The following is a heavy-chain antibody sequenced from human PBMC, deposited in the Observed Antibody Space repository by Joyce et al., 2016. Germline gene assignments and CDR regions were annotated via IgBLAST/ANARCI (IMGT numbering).Heavy chain of an antibody. D-gene: IGHD3-16*01. V-gene: IGHV1-18*01. CDR2: ISAYNGNF. CDR3: ARDGINYNYVWGSSWFDP. CDR1: GYTFTSYG. J-gene: IGHJ5*02. Sequence: QVQLVQSGAEVKKPGASVKVSCKASGYTFTSYGITWVRQAPGQGLEWMAWISAYNGNFNYALKFQGRVTMNTDTSTSTAYLELRSLRSDDTAVYYCARDGINYNYVWGSSWFDPWGQGTLVTVSS.